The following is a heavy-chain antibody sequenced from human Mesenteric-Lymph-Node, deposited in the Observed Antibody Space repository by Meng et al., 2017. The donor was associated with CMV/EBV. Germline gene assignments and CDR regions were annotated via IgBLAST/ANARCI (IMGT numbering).Heavy chain of an antibody. J-gene: IGHJ4*02. V-gene: IGHV1-2*02. CDR1: GYTFTGYC. CDR2: INPNSGGT. D-gene: IGHD6-6*01. CDR3: ARVRGGSSSDAFDY. Sequence: ASVKVSCKASGYTFTGYCIHWVRQAPGQGLEWMGWINPNSGGTNYAQKFQGRVTMTRDTSISTAYMDLSRLRSDDTAVYYCARVRGGSSSDAFDYWGQGTLVTVSS.